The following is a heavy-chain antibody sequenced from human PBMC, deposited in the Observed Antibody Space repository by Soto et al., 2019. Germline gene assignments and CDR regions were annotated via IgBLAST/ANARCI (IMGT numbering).Heavy chain of an antibody. V-gene: IGHV4-39*01. CDR1: GDSISSSGFY. CDR3: ARRQQWLAGYFDY. J-gene: IGHJ4*02. Sequence: SETLSLTCAVSGDSISSSGFYWGWIRQPPGKGLEWIGSIYYSGSTYYNPSLKSRVTISVDTSKSQFSLKMRSVTAADTAVYYCARRQQWLAGYFDYWGQGXLVTVYS. D-gene: IGHD6-19*01. CDR2: IYYSGST.